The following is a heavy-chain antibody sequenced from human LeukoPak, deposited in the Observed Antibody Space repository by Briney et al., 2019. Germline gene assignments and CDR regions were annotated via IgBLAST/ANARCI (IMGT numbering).Heavy chain of an antibody. CDR3: ARALIGYYFDY. J-gene: IGHJ4*02. V-gene: IGHV3-30*02. CDR2: IRSDGSNK. CDR1: GFTFGSYG. Sequence: HPEGSLRLSCAASGFTFGSYGMHWVRQAPGKGLEWVTFIRSDGSNKYYADSVKGRFTISRDNSKNSLYLQMNSLRAEDTAVYYCARALIGYYFDYWGQGTLVTVSS. D-gene: IGHD2-8*01.